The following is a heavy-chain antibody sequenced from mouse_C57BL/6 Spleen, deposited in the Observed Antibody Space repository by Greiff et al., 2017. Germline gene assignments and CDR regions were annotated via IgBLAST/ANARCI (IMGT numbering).Heavy chain of an antibody. V-gene: IGHV1-69*01. Sequence: QVHVKQPGAELVMPGASVKLSCKASGYTFTSYWMHWVKQRPGQGLEWIGGIDPSDSYTNYNQKFKGKSTLTVDKSSSTAYMQLSSLTSEDSAVYYCASGVPFAYWGQGTLVTVSA. CDR1: GYTFTSYW. CDR2: IDPSDSYT. D-gene: IGHD4-1*01. CDR3: ASGVPFAY. J-gene: IGHJ3*01.